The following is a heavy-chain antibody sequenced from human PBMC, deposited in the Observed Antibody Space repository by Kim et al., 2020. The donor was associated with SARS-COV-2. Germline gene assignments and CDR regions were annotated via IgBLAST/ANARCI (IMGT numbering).Heavy chain of an antibody. D-gene: IGHD2-2*01. CDR1: GGSISSSSNY. CDR2: IYYSGST. CDR3: ARPSRAPHVSSTSRYNRRERWFDP. J-gene: IGHJ5*02. Sequence: SETLSLTCTVSGGSISSSSNYWGWIRQPPGKGLEWIGSIYYSGSTYYNPSLKSRVTISVDTSKNQFSLKLSSVTAADTAVYYCARPSRAPHVSSTSRYNRRERWFDPWGQGTLVTVSS. V-gene: IGHV4-39*01.